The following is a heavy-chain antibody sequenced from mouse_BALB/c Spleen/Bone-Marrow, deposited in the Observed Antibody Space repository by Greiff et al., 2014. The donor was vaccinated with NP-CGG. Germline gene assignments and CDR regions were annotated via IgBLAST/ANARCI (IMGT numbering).Heavy chain of an antibody. D-gene: IGHD4-1*01. CDR3: TGFWDEAY. CDR1: GYTFTNYY. J-gene: IGHJ3*01. V-gene: IGHV1S16*01. CDR2: INPRNGGT. Sequence: QVHVKQSGAELVKPGASVKLSCKASGYTFTNYYMYWVKQRPGQGLEWIGEINPRNGGTNFNEKFKRKATLTVDKSSSTEFMKLNSLTSEDSAVYYCTGFWDEAYWGQGTLVTVSA.